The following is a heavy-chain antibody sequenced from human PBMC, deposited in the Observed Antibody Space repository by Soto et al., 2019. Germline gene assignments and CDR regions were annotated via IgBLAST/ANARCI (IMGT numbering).Heavy chain of an antibody. CDR3: TTEQLLYDILTGPHY. CDR2: IKSKTDGGTT. CDR1: GFSFSNAW. Sequence: GGSLRLSCAASGFSFSNAWMSWVRQAPGKGLEWVGRIKSKTDGGTTDYAAPVKGRFTISRDDSKNTLYLQMNSLKTEDTAVYYCTTEQLLYDILTGPHYWGQGTLVTVSS. D-gene: IGHD3-9*01. J-gene: IGHJ4*02. V-gene: IGHV3-15*01.